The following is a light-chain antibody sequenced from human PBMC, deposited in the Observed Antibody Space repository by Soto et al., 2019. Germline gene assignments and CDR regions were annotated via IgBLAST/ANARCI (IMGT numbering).Light chain of an antibody. V-gene: IGKV1-5*01. CDR2: DAS. J-gene: IGKJ2*01. CDR1: QSISSW. CDR3: QQYNSYSSYT. Sequence: DIQMTQSPSTLSASVGDRVTITCRASQSISSWLAWYQQKPGKAPKLLIYDASSLESGVPSRFSGSGSGTEFTLTISSLQPDDFANYYCQQYNSYSSYTFGQGTKVDI.